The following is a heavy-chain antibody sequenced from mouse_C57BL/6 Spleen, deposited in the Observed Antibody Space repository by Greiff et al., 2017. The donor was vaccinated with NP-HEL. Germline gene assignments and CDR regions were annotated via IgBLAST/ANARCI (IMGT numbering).Heavy chain of an antibody. Sequence: VQLQQPGTELVKPGASVKLSCKASGYTFNSYWMHWVKQRPGQGLEWIGNINPSNGGTNYNEKFKSKATLTVTKSASTAYMQLSSLTSEDSAVYSCAPGSSYWYFDVWGTGTTVTVSS. J-gene: IGHJ1*03. D-gene: IGHD1-1*01. V-gene: IGHV1-53*01. CDR1: GYTFNSYW. CDR3: APGSSYWYFDV. CDR2: INPSNGGT.